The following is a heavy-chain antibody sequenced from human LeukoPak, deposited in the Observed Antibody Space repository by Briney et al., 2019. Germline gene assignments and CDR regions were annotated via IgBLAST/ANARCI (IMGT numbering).Heavy chain of an antibody. J-gene: IGHJ4*02. D-gene: IGHD5-18*01. CDR2: ISYDGSNK. V-gene: IGHV3-30*03. Sequence: GGSLRLSCAASGFTFSSYGMHWVRQAPGKGLEWVAVISYDGSNKYYADSVKGRFTISRDNSKDTLYLQMNSLRAEDTAVYYCARGYKQVDYWGQGTLVTVSS. CDR1: GFTFSSYG. CDR3: ARGYKQVDY.